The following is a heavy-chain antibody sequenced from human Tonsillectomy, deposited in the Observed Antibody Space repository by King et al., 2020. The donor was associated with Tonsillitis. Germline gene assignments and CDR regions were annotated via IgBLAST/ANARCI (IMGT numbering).Heavy chain of an antibody. J-gene: IGHJ4*02. V-gene: IGHV3-30*04. CDR1: GFTFTSYA. Sequence: VQLVESGGGVVQPGRSLRLSCAASGFTFTSYAMHWVRQAPGKGLEWVAVISYDGSDKYYADSVKGRFTISRENSKNTLYLRMNSLRAEDTALYYCARDLDYYDSSGYFYYWGQGTLVTVSS. CDR2: ISYDGSDK. CDR3: ARDLDYYDSSGYFYY. D-gene: IGHD3-22*01.